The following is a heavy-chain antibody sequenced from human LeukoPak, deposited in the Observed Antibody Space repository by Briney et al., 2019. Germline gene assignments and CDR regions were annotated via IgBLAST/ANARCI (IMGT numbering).Heavy chain of an antibody. CDR2: IIPIFGTA. CDR1: GGTFSSYA. J-gene: IGHJ4*02. D-gene: IGHD6-19*01. V-gene: IGHV1-69*13. Sequence: GASVRVSCKASGGTFSSYAISWVRQAPGQGLEWMGGIIPIFGTANYAQKFQGRVTITADESTSTAYMELSSLRSEDTAVYYCARDPVAVTNVYWGQRTVVPLSS. CDR3: ARDPVAVTNVY.